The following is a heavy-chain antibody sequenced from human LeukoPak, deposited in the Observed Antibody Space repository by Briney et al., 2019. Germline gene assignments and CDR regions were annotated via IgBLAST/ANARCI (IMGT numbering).Heavy chain of an antibody. CDR3: ARGSSNWYFDL. CDR2: ISCFSTYT. J-gene: IGHJ2*01. D-gene: IGHD2-15*01. V-gene: IGHV3-11*06. Sequence: GGSLRLSCAVSGFSFSDYYMSWIRQTPGKGLEWVSYISCFSTYTNYADSVKGRFTISRDNAKNSLHLQMNSLRDEDTAVYYCARGSSNWYFDLWGRGTLVTVSS. CDR1: GFSFSDYY.